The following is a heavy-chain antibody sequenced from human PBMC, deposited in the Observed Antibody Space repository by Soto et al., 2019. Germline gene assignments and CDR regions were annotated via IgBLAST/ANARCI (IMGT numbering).Heavy chain of an antibody. CDR1: VGSFSGYY. J-gene: IGHJ5*02. V-gene: IGHV4-34*01. CDR2: INHSGST. D-gene: IGHD2-8*02. CDR3: AKRRVGLCSWCKQNWFEP. Sequence: SETLSLTCAVYVGSFSGYYWSCIRQPPGKWLEWIGEINHSGSTNYNPSLKSRVTISVDTSKNQFSLKLSSVTAADTAVYYCAKRRVGLCSWCKQNWFEPRGQGTRVSVS.